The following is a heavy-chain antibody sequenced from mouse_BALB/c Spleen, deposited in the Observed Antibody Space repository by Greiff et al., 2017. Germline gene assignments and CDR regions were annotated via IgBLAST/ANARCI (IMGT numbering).Heavy chain of an antibody. Sequence: EVQVVESGGGLVKPGGSLKLSCAASGFTFSDYYMYWVRQTPDKRLEWVATISDGGSYTYYPDSVKGRFTISRDNAKNNLYLQMSSLKSEDTAMYYCARGGHYYGRAWFAYWGQGTLVTVSA. D-gene: IGHD1-1*01. CDR1: GFTFSDYY. CDR2: ISDGGSYT. CDR3: ARGGHYYGRAWFAY. J-gene: IGHJ3*01. V-gene: IGHV5-4*02.